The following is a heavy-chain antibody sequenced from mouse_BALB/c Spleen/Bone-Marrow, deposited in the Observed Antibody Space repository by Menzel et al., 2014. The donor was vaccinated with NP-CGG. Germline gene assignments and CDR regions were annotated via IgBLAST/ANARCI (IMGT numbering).Heavy chain of an antibody. CDR1: GYSITSDYD. CDR2: ISYSDST. D-gene: IGHD1-1*01. Sequence: DVMLVESGPGLVKPSQSLSLPCTVTGYSITSDYDWNWIRQFPGNKLEWMGYISYSDSTSYNPSLKSRISITRDTSKNQFFLHFNSFTNEDTATYYWTRGGVDFYYWGQGTTLTVSS. V-gene: IGHV3-2*02. J-gene: IGHJ2*01. CDR3: TRGGVDFYY.